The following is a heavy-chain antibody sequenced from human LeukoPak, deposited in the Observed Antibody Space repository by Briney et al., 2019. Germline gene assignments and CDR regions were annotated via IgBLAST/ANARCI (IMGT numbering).Heavy chain of an antibody. CDR2: IYQSETA. V-gene: IGHV4-38-2*02. Sequence: SETLSLTCTVSGYSISSGYFWGWMRQPPGKGLEWIGSIYQSETAHYNPSLKSRVTISVDTSKNQFSLKLRSVMAADTAVYYCARLPGIYTPLDPWGQGTLVTVSS. CDR3: ARLPGIYTPLDP. J-gene: IGHJ5*02. CDR1: GYSISSGYF. D-gene: IGHD1-14*01.